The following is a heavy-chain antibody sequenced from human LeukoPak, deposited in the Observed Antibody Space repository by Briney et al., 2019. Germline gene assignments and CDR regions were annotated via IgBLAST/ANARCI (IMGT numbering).Heavy chain of an antibody. Sequence: KPSETLSLTCAVYGDSFSGYYWRWLRQPPGEGLEWLGEINHIGSTNYNPSLKSRVTISVDTSKNQFSLKLSSVTAADTAVYYCARGRGYSSGSYRNWFDPWGQGTLVTVSS. CDR2: INHIGST. J-gene: IGHJ5*02. CDR1: GDSFSGYY. V-gene: IGHV4-34*01. CDR3: ARGRGYSSGSYRNWFDP. D-gene: IGHD6-19*01.